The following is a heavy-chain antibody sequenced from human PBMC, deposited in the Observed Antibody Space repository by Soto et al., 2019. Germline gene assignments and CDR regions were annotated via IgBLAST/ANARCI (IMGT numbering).Heavy chain of an antibody. J-gene: IGHJ4*02. CDR3: ARGPEDSDVPRWDY. CDR1: GYNFNQYY. V-gene: IGHV1-46*02. D-gene: IGHD1-26*01. Sequence: QVQLMQSGAEVRKPGASVRLSCETSGYNFNQYYIHWVRQAPGQGLEWMGIINLRGGTTEYAHKFRGRVTVTGDTSTKTAYMEWRSLRSEDTAMYFCARGPEDSDVPRWDYWGQGTLVTVSS. CDR2: INLRGGTT.